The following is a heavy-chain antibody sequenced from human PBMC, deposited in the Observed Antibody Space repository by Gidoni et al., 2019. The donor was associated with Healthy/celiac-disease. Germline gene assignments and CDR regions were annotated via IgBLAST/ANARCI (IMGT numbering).Heavy chain of an antibody. Sequence: QVQLVESGGGVVQPGRSLRLSCAASGFTFSSYGMHWVRQAPGKGLEWVAVISYDGSNKYYADSVKGRFTISRDNSKNTLYLQMNSLRAEDTAVYYCAKDGSKLLWSNYYYYGMDVWGQGTTVTVSS. CDR2: ISYDGSNK. D-gene: IGHD3-10*01. CDR1: GFTFSSYG. J-gene: IGHJ6*02. CDR3: AKDGSKLLWSNYYYYGMDV. V-gene: IGHV3-30*18.